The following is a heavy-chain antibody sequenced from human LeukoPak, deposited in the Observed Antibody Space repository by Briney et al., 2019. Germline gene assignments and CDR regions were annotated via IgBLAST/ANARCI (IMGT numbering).Heavy chain of an antibody. J-gene: IGHJ4*02. Sequence: GGSLRLSCAASGFTFSSYAMSWVRQAPGKGLEWVSAISGSGGSTYYADSVKGRFTISRDNCKNTLYLQMNSLRAEDTAVYYCAKGGDSSGYYSLDYWGQGTLVTVSS. CDR3: AKGGDSSGYYSLDY. CDR1: GFTFSSYA. V-gene: IGHV3-23*01. CDR2: ISGSGGST. D-gene: IGHD3-22*01.